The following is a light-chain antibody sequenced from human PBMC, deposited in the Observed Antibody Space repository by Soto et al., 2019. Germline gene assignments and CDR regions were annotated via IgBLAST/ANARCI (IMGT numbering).Light chain of an antibody. CDR3: SSYTSSISYV. Sequence: QSVLTQPASVSRSPGQSITISCTGTSSDVGGYKYVSWYQQHPGKAPKLLIYDVDNRPSGVSNRFSGSKSGNTASLTISGLQAEDEADYYCSSYTSSISYVFGTGTKVTVL. J-gene: IGLJ1*01. CDR2: DVD. CDR1: SSDVGGYKY. V-gene: IGLV2-14*03.